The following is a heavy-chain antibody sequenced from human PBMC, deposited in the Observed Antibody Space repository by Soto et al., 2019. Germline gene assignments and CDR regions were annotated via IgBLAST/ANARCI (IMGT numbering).Heavy chain of an antibody. V-gene: IGHV3-33*01. J-gene: IGHJ4*02. CDR2: IWSDGSSE. CDR3: ARGPKSGTFRYYFDY. D-gene: IGHD1-26*01. CDR1: GFTFSDYD. Sequence: GGSLRLSCAASGFTFSDYDMHWVRQAPGKGLEWVALIWSDGSSEYYADSMKGRLTISRDNSKNTLYLQMNSLGAEETAVYFCARGPKSGTFRYYFDYWGQGTLVTVSS.